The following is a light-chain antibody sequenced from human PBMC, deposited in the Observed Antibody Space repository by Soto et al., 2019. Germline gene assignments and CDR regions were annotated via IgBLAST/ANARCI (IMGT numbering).Light chain of an antibody. Sequence: EIVLTQSPGTLSLSPGERATLSCRASQSVSSSYLAGYQQKPGQAPRLLIYGASSRATGIPDRFSGSGSGTDFTLTISRLEPEDFAVYYCQQYGSSPTWTFGQGTKVDIK. CDR3: QQYGSSPTWT. J-gene: IGKJ1*01. CDR1: QSVSSSY. CDR2: GAS. V-gene: IGKV3-20*01.